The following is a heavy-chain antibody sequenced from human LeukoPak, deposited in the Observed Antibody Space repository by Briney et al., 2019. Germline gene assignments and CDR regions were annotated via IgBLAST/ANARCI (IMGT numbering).Heavy chain of an antibody. CDR1: GYSFTSYW. J-gene: IGHJ4*02. CDR3: ARHRDRGRVGASPWSDY. V-gene: IGHV5-51*01. CDR2: IYPGDSDT. D-gene: IGHD1-26*01. Sequence: GESLKISCKGSGYSFTSYWIGWVRQMPGKHLEWMGIIYPGDSDTRCTPSFQAQVTISADKSISTAYLQWSSLKASDTAMYYCARHRDRGRVGASPWSDYWGQGTLVTVSS.